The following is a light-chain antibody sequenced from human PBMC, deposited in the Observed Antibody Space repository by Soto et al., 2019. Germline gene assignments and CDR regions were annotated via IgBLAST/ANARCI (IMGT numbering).Light chain of an antibody. CDR1: SSDVVGYKY. Sequence: QSVLTQPASVSGSPGQSITISCTGTSSDVVGYKYVSWYQQHPGKAPKLMIYEVSNRPSGVANRFSGSKSGNTASLTISGLQAEDEADYYCSSYTISSTWVFGGGTKLTVL. J-gene: IGLJ3*02. V-gene: IGLV2-14*01. CDR2: EVS. CDR3: SSYTISSTWV.